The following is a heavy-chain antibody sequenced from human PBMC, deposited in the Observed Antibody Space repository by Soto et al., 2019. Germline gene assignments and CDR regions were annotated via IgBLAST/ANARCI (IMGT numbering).Heavy chain of an antibody. V-gene: IGHV3-23*01. Sequence: PGGSLRLSCAASGFTFSNYAMSWVRQAPGKGLEWVSTISGSGFNTYYVDSVKGRFTISRDNSKNTLYLQMSSLRAEDTAVYSCASSWYGNWFVPWGQGTLVTVSS. CDR3: ASSWYGNWFVP. D-gene: IGHD6-13*01. J-gene: IGHJ5*02. CDR2: ISGSGFNT. CDR1: GFTFSNYA.